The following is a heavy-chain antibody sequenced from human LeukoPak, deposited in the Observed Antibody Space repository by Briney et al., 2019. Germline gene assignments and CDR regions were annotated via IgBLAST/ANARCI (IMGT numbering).Heavy chain of an antibody. Sequence: SGTLSLTCVVSGGSISSSNWWSWVRQPPGKGLEWIGEIYHSGGANFNPSLKSRITISVDKSRNQFSLKLSSVTAADTAVYYCASRSYYYYGLDVWGRGTTVTVSS. CDR1: GGSISSSNW. D-gene: IGHD3-10*01. CDR3: ASRSYYYYGLDV. J-gene: IGHJ6*02. CDR2: IYHSGGA. V-gene: IGHV4-4*02.